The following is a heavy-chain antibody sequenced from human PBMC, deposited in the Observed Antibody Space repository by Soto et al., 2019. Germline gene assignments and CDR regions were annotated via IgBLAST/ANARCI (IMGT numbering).Heavy chain of an antibody. D-gene: IGHD2-2*01. CDR3: ARGRYSYQLLSNWFDP. CDR1: GYTFTSYG. CDR2: ISAYNGNT. V-gene: IGHV1-18*01. J-gene: IGHJ5*02. Sequence: GASVKVSCKASGYTFTSYGISWVRQAPGQGLEWMGWISAYNGNTNYAQKLQGRVTMTTDTSTSTAYMELRSLRSDDTAVYYCARGRYSYQLLSNWFDPWGQGTLVTVSS.